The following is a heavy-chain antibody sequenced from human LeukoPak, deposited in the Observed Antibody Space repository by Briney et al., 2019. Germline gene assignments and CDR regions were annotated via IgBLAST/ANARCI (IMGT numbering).Heavy chain of an antibody. CDR2: IYYGGNT. J-gene: IGHJ4*02. CDR3: ARQFAYTGSY. CDR1: GDSISSSNYY. V-gene: IGHV4-39*01. D-gene: IGHD1-26*01. Sequence: TSETLSLTCTVSGDSISSSNYYWGWIRQPPGKGLEWIGSIYYGGNTYYNPSLKSRVAISVDTSKNQFSLKLSSVTAADTAVYYCARQFAYTGSYWGRGTLVTVSS.